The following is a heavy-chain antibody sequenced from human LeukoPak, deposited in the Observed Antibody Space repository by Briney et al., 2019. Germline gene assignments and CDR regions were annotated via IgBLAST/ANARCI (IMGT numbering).Heavy chain of an antibody. V-gene: IGHV4-31*03. CDR1: GGSISSGGYY. Sequence: SETLSLTCTVSGGSISSGGYYWSWIRQHPGKGLEWIGYIYYSGSTYYNPSLKSRVTISVDTSKNQFSLKLSSVTAADTAVYYCARGDLPAAMAYYFDYSGQGTLVTVSS. D-gene: IGHD2-2*01. CDR2: IYYSGST. J-gene: IGHJ4*02. CDR3: ARGDLPAAMAYYFDY.